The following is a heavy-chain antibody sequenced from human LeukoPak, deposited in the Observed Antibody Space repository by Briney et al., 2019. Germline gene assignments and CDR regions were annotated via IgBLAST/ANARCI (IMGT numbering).Heavy chain of an antibody. CDR3: ARGGLRRLQWTY. Sequence: QTLSLSCAISGDSVSSNSAAWNWIRQSPSRGLEWLGRTYYRSKWYNDYTVSVKSRITINPDTSKNQFSLQLNSVTPEDTAVYYCARGGLRRLQWTYWGKRTLVSASS. D-gene: IGHD5-24*01. V-gene: IGHV6-1*01. CDR2: TYYRSKWYN. CDR1: GDSVSSNSAA. J-gene: IGHJ4*02.